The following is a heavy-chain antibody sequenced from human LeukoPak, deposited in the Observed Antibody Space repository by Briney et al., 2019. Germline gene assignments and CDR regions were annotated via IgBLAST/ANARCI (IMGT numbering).Heavy chain of an antibody. V-gene: IGHV4-34*01. CDR1: GGSINPYY. Sequence: SSETLSLSCSVSGGSINPYYWTWIRQPPGKGLEWIGETNHSGSTNYNPSLKSRVTISVDTSKNQFSLKLSSVTAADTAVYYCARGRVELRGWFDPWGQGTLVTVSS. CDR2: TNHSGST. J-gene: IGHJ5*02. CDR3: ARGRVELRGWFDP. D-gene: IGHD1-7*01.